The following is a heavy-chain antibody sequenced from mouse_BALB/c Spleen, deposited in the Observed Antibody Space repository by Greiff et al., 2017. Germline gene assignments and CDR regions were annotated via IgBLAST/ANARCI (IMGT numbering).Heavy chain of an antibody. V-gene: IGHV5-6-5*01. CDR3: ASGITTVVAKRFAY. CDR1: GFTFSSYA. D-gene: IGHD1-1*01. CDR2: ISSGGST. J-gene: IGHJ3*01. Sequence: LQQSGGGLVKPGGSLKLSCAASGFTFSSYAMSWVRQTPEKRLEWVASISSGGSTYYPDSVKGRFTISRDNARNILYLQMSSLRSEDTAMYYCASGITTVVAKRFAYWGQGTLVTVSA.